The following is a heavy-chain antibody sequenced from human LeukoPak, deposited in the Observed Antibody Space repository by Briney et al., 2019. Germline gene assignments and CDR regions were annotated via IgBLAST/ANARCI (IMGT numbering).Heavy chain of an antibody. CDR3: ARDPAYSGYDWNNWFDP. CDR1: GYTFTSYG. CDR2: ISAYNGNT. V-gene: IGHV1-18*01. D-gene: IGHD5-12*01. J-gene: IGHJ5*02. Sequence: GASVKVSCKASGYTFTSYGISWVRQAPGQGLEWMGWISAYNGNTNYAQKLQGRVTMTTDTSTSTAYMELRSLRSDDTAVYYCARDPAYSGYDWNNWFDPWGQGTLVTVSS.